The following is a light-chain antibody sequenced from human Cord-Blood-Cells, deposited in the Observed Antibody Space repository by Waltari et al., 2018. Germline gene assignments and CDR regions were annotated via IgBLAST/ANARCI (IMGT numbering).Light chain of an antibody. CDR1: QSVISY. CDR2: DAS. J-gene: IGKJ2*01. CDR3: QQRSNWPPYT. V-gene: IGKV3-11*01. Sequence: EIVLTQSPATLSLSPGERATLSCRASQSVISYLAWYQQKPGQAPRLLIYDASNRATGIPARFSCSGSGTDFTLTISSLEPEDFAVYYCQQRSNWPPYTFGQGTKLEIK.